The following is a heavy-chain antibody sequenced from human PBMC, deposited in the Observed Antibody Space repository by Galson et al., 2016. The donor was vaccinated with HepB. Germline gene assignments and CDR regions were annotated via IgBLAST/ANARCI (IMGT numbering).Heavy chain of an antibody. Sequence: SLRLSCAVSGFTVSNNYMSWVRQAPGKGPEWVSVMYSGGGTYYADSVRGRFTISRDNSKNTVYLQMNSLRAEDTAVYYCARLVLYDTSGSYYWGQGTLVTVSS. CDR3: ARLVLYDTSGSYY. J-gene: IGHJ4*02. V-gene: IGHV3-53*01. CDR2: MYSGGGT. D-gene: IGHD3-22*01. CDR1: GFTVSNNY.